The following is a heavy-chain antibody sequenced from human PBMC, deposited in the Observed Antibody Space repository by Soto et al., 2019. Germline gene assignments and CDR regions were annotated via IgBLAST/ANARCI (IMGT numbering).Heavy chain of an antibody. CDR1: GFTFSSYG. V-gene: IGHV3-33*01. CDR2: IWYDGSNK. CDR3: ARQCITMVRGVIITFYYYYGMDV. J-gene: IGHJ6*02. D-gene: IGHD3-10*01. Sequence: GGSLRLSCAASGFTFSSYGMHWVRQAPGKGLEWVAVIWYDGSNKYYADTVKGRFTISRDNSKNTLFLQMNSLRAEDTVVFYCARQCITMVRGVIITFYYYYGMDVWGQGT.